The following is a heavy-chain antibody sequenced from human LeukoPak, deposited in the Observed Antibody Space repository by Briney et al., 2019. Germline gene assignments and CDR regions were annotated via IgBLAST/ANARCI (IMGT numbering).Heavy chain of an antibody. D-gene: IGHD3-10*01. V-gene: IGHV3-48*03. CDR1: GFTFSSYE. Sequence: PGGSLRLSCAASGFTFSSYEMNWVRQAPGKGLEWVSYISSSGSTIYYADSVKGRFTISRDNAKNSLYLQMNSLSAEDTAVYYCALVPWARGVIIKQYYFDYWGQGTLVTVSS. CDR3: ALVPWARGVIIKQYYFDY. J-gene: IGHJ4*02. CDR2: ISSSGSTI.